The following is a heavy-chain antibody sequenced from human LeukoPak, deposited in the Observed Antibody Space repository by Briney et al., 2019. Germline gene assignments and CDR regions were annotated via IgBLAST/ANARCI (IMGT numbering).Heavy chain of an antibody. CDR3: ARYDSGTFYKANWFDP. Sequence: SETLSLTCTVSGGSISTGGYYWSWIRQHPGKGLEWIGYIYYSGSTYYNPSLESRVTMSLDTSNNHFSLKLSSVTAADTAVYYCARYDSGTFYKANWFDPWGQGTLVTVSS. CDR1: GGSISTGGYY. D-gene: IGHD3-10*01. V-gene: IGHV4-31*03. CDR2: IYYSGST. J-gene: IGHJ5*02.